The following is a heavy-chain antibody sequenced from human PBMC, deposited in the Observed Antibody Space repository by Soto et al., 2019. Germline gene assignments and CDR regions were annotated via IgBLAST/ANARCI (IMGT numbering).Heavy chain of an antibody. CDR2: ISAYNGNT. D-gene: IGHD2-8*01. CDR3: AAILLLEAAQFDH. V-gene: IGHV1-18*01. J-gene: IGHJ4*02. CDR1: GYIFASYA. Sequence: GASVKVSCKASGYIFASYAISWVRQAPGQGLEWMGWISAYNGNTNYAQKLQGRVTMTTDTSTSTAYMELRSLRSDDTAVYYCAAILLLEAAQFDHWGREPWSPSPQ.